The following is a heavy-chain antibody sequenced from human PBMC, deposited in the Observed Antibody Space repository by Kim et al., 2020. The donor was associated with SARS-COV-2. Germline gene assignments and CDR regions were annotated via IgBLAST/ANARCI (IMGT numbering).Heavy chain of an antibody. CDR2: INSDGSTT. V-gene: IGHV3-74*01. CDR1: GFTFSSYS. Sequence: GGSLRLSCAASGFTFSSYSMHWVRQAPGKGLVWVSRINSDGSTTNYADSVKGRFSISRDNAKNTLYLQMNSLRADETAVYHCAREGTSSNCCHYWGQGTLVTVSS. CDR3: AREGTSSNCCHY. J-gene: IGHJ4*02. D-gene: IGHD2-2*01.